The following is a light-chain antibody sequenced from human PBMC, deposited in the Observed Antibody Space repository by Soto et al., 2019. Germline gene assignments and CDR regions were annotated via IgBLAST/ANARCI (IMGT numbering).Light chain of an antibody. CDR2: STS. CDR1: QSISYY. Sequence: DIQMTQSPSSLSASVGDRVTITCRASQSISYYLYWYQQKQGRAPRLLIYSTSTLQSGVPSKFCGSASGTDFTLTSSSLQPEDFATYYCQQSYSTPWTFGQGTKVDIK. CDR3: QQSYSTPWT. V-gene: IGKV1-39*01. J-gene: IGKJ1*01.